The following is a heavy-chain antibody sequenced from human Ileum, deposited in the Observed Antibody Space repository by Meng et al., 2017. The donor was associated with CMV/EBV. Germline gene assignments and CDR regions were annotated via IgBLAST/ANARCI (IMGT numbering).Heavy chain of an antibody. Sequence: SGVNFSSYAMTWVRQAPGKGLEWVSVISGIGGRIYYADSVKGRFTISRDNSKNTMYLQMNSLRAEDTAVYYCAKDGSSSWNSEADYWGQGTLVTVSS. J-gene: IGHJ4*02. V-gene: IGHV3-23*01. CDR3: AKDGSSSWNSEADY. CDR2: ISGIGGRI. D-gene: IGHD6-13*01. CDR1: GVNFSSYA.